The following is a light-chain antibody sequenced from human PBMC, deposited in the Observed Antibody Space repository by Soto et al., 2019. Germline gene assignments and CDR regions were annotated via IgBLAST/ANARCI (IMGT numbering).Light chain of an antibody. CDR3: SSYTSRTTHVI. Sequence: QSALTQPASVSGSPGQSITISCTGTSSDIGGYNYVSWYQQHPGKAPKLIIYDVANRPSGVSNRFSGSKSGNTASLTISGLQSEDASDYYCSSYTSRTTHVIFGGGTKLTVL. CDR2: DVA. V-gene: IGLV2-14*03. J-gene: IGLJ2*01. CDR1: SSDIGGYNY.